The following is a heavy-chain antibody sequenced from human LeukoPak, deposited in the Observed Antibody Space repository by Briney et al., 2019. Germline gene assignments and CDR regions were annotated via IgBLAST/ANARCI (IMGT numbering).Heavy chain of an antibody. D-gene: IGHD3-22*01. J-gene: IGHJ4*02. V-gene: IGHV3-30*18. CDR2: ISYDGSNK. CDR1: GFTFSSYG. Sequence: GGSLRLSCAASGFTFSSYGMHWVRQAPGKGLEWVAVISYDGSNKYYADSVKGRFTISRDNSKNTLYLQMNSLRAEDTAVYYCAKAYYDSSGYHTFDYWGQGTLVTVSS. CDR3: AKAYYDSSGYHTFDY.